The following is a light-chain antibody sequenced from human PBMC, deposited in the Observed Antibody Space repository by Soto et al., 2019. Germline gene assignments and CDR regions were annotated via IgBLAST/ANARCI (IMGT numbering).Light chain of an antibody. CDR3: QQYNNWPPYT. Sequence: IVMTQSPATLSVSPGDRVTLSCGASQSVSSDLAWYQQRPGQAPRLLIYGASTRATGIPARFSGTGSGTEFTLTISSLQCEDFAIFYCQQYNNWPPYTFGQGTKLEIK. J-gene: IGKJ2*01. CDR2: GAS. V-gene: IGKV3-15*01. CDR1: QSVSSD.